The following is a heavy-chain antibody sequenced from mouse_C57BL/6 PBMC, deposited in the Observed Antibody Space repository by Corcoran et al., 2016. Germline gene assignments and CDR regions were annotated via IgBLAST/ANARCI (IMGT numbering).Heavy chain of an antibody. D-gene: IGHD1-1*01. CDR2: INPNNGGT. Sequence: EVQLQQSGPELVKPGASVKISCKASGYTFTDYYMNWVKQRPGKSLEWIGDINPNNGGTSYNQKFKGKATLTVDKSSSTAYMELRSLTSEDSAVYYCARRGNYGSLLGYAMDYWGQGTSVTVSS. V-gene: IGHV1-26*01. CDR3: ARRGNYGSLLGYAMDY. J-gene: IGHJ4*01. CDR1: GYTFTDYY.